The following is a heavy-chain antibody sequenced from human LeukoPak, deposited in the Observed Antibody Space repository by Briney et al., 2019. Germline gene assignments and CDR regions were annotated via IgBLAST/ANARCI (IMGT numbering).Heavy chain of an antibody. CDR1: GGSSSGYY. D-gene: IGHD3-16*02. Sequence: PSETLSLTCAVYGGSSSGYYWSWIRQPPGKGLEWIGEINHSGSTNYNPSLKSRVTISVDTSKNQFSLKLSSVTAADTAVYYCARDQRYVWGSYRSLDYWGQGTLVTVSS. J-gene: IGHJ4*02. V-gene: IGHV4-34*01. CDR2: INHSGST. CDR3: ARDQRYVWGSYRSLDY.